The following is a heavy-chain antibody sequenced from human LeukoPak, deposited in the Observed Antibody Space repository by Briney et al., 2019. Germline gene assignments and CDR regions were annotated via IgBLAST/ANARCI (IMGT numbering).Heavy chain of an antibody. J-gene: IGHJ3*02. CDR3: ARGQWELLRKAFDI. CDR1: GGSFSGYY. CDR2: INHSGST. V-gene: IGHV4-34*01. Sequence: SETLSLTCAVYGGSFSGYYWSWIRQPPGKGLEWIGEINHSGSTNYNPSLKSRVTISVDTSKNQFSLKLSSVTAADTAVYYCARGQWELLRKAFDIWGQGTMVTVSP. D-gene: IGHD1-26*01.